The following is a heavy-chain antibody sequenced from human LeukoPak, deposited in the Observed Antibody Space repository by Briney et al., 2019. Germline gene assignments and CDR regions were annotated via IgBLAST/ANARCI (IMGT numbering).Heavy chain of an antibody. CDR3: AARATVTTSSRDAFDI. J-gene: IGHJ3*02. Sequence: GTSVKVSCKASGFTFTSSAMQWVRQARGQRLEWIGWIVVGSGNTNYAQKFQERVTITRDMSTSTAYMELSSLRSEDTAVYYCAARATVTTSSRDAFDIWGQGTMVTVSS. CDR1: GFTFTSSA. CDR2: IVVGSGNT. D-gene: IGHD4-17*01. V-gene: IGHV1-58*02.